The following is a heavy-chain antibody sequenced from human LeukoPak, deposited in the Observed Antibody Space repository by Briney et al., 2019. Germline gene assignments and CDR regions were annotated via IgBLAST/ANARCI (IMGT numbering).Heavy chain of an antibody. CDR1: GGSFSGYY. CDR2: INHSGST. CDR3: ARGGGRGHYYYYMDV. Sequence: SETLSLTCAVYGGSFSGYYWSWIRQPPGKGLEWIGEINHSGSTNYNPSLKSRVTISVDTSKNQFSLKLSSVTAADTAVYYCARGGGRGHYYYYMDVWGKGTTVTISS. V-gene: IGHV4-34*01. D-gene: IGHD2-15*01. J-gene: IGHJ6*03.